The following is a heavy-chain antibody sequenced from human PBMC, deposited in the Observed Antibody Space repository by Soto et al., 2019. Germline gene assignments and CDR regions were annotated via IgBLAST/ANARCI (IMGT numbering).Heavy chain of an antibody. CDR2: INAGNGNT. V-gene: IGHV1-3*01. J-gene: IGHJ6*02. Sequence: ASVKVSCKASGYTFTSYAMHWVRQAPGQRLEWMGWINAGNGNTKYSQKFQGRVTITRDTSACTAYMELSSLRSEDTAVYYCASSIAARPSYYYGMDVWGQGTTVTVSS. D-gene: IGHD6-6*01. CDR1: GYTFTSYA. CDR3: ASSIAARPSYYYGMDV.